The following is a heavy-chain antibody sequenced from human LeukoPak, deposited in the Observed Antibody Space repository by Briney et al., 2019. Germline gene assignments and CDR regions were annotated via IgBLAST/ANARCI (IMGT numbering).Heavy chain of an antibody. D-gene: IGHD5-12*01. CDR2: INPNSGGT. CDR1: GYTFTGYY. V-gene: IGHV1-2*02. CDR3: ARGKGGYDRYYYMDV. Sequence: ASVKVSCKASGYTFTGYYMHWVRQAPGQGLEWMGWINPNSGGTNYAQKFQGGVTMTRDTSISTAYMELSRLRSDDTAVYYCARGKGGYDRYYYMDVWGKGTTVTVSS. J-gene: IGHJ6*03.